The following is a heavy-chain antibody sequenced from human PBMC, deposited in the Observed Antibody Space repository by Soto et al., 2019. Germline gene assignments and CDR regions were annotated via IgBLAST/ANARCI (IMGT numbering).Heavy chain of an antibody. Sequence: ASVKVSCKASGYVFPTYDINWVRQATGQGLEWMGWMNPMSGNTGYAQKFQGRVTLTRNTSITTAYMELRSLRSEDTAVYYCLCCWWRYDPERPYYWGQGTLVPVSS. CDR3: LCCWWRYDPERPYY. CDR2: MNPMSGNT. D-gene: IGHD5-12*01. J-gene: IGHJ4*02. CDR1: GYVFPTYD. V-gene: IGHV1-8*01.